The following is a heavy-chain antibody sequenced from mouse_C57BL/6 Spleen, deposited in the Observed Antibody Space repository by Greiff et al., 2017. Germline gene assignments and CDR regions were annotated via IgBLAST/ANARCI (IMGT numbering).Heavy chain of an antibody. D-gene: IGHD1-1*01. J-gene: IGHJ3*01. CDR2: IYPGDGDT. CDR1: GYAFSSSW. Sequence: QVQLQQSGPELVKPGASVKISCKASGYAFSSSWMNWVKQRPGKGLEWIGRIYPGDGDTNYNGKFKGKATLTADKSSSTAYMQLSSLTSEYSAVYFCANTEVGAYWGQGTLVTVSA. CDR3: ANTEVGAY. V-gene: IGHV1-82*01.